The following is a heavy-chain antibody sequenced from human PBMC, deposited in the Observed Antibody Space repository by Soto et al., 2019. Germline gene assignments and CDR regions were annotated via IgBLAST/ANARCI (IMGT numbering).Heavy chain of an antibody. D-gene: IGHD2-21*02. CDR2: IYHSGSA. CDR3: ARVPGVMVSADDAFDI. Sequence: QVQLQESGPGLVKPSGTLSLTCAVSGGSVSSSNWWSWVRQSPGKGLEWMGEIYHSGSAHYNPSLKSRATISLDKSKNQFSLMLTSVTAADTAVYYCARVPGVMVSADDAFDIWGPGTRVIVSS. CDR1: GGSVSSSNW. V-gene: IGHV4-4*02. J-gene: IGHJ3*02.